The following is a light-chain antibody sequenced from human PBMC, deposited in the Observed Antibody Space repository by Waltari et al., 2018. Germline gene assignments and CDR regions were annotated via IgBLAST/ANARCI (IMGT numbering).Light chain of an antibody. CDR1: QSVSSY. J-gene: IGKJ1*01. V-gene: IGKV3-11*01. Sequence: EIVLTQSPATLSLSPGERATLSCRASQSVSSYLAWYQQKPGQAPRLLIYDASNRATGIPAMFSGSGSETDFTLTISSLEPEDFAVYCCQQRSNWPWTFGEGTKVEIK. CDR2: DAS. CDR3: QQRSNWPWT.